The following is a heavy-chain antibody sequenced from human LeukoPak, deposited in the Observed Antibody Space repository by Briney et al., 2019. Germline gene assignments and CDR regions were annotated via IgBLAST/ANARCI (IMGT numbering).Heavy chain of an antibody. V-gene: IGHV1-18*01. D-gene: IGHD5-18*01. CDR1: GYTFTSYG. J-gene: IGHJ5*02. CDR3: ARDLYTAMVTGVGFDP. Sequence: GASVKVSCTASGYTFTSYGISWVRQAPGQGLEWMGLISAYNGNTNYAQKLQGRVTMTTDTSTSTAYMELRSLRSDDTAVYYCARDLYTAMVTGVGFDPWGQGTLVTVSS. CDR2: ISAYNGNT.